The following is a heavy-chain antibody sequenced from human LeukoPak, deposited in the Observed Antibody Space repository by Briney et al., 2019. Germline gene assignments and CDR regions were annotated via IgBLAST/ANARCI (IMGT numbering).Heavy chain of an antibody. V-gene: IGHV4-59*01. D-gene: IGHD5-18*01. Sequence: SETLSLTCTVSGGSFSSYYWSWIRQPPGKGLEWIGYIYYSGSTNYNPSLKSRVTISVDTSKNQFSLKLSSVTAADTAVYYCARDRSGFSYGSLDYYGMDVWGQETTDTVTS. CDR1: GGSFSSYY. CDR2: IYYSGST. CDR3: ARDRSGFSYGSLDYYGMDV. J-gene: IGHJ6*02.